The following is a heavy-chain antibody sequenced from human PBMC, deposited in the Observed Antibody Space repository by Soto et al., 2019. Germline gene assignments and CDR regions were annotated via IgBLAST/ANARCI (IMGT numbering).Heavy chain of an antibody. CDR1: GGSISSSSYY. V-gene: IGHV4-39*01. D-gene: IGHD3-10*01. CDR3: ARHHLPPIYYGSANDAFDI. J-gene: IGHJ3*02. CDR2: IYYSGST. Sequence: QLQLQESGPGLVKPSETLSLTCTVSGGSISSSSYYWGWIRQPPGKGLEWIGSIYYSGSTYYNPSLKSRVTISVDTSKNQFSLKLSSVTAADTAVYYCARHHLPPIYYGSANDAFDIWGQGTMVTVSS.